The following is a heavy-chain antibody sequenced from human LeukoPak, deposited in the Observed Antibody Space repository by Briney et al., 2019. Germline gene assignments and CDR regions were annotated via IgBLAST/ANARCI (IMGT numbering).Heavy chain of an antibody. Sequence: ASVKVSCKASVYTFTSYGISWVRQAPGQGLEWMGRIIPIFGTANYAQKFQGRVTITADESTSTAYMELSSLRSEDTAVYYCARASEQWLAYFDYWGQGTLVTVSS. V-gene: IGHV1-69*13. D-gene: IGHD6-19*01. CDR2: IIPIFGTA. J-gene: IGHJ4*02. CDR1: VYTFTSYG. CDR3: ARASEQWLAYFDY.